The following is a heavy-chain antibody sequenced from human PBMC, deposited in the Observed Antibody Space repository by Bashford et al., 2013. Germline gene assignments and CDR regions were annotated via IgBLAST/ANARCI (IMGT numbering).Heavy chain of an antibody. Sequence: GGSLRLSCAASGFTFSLYGIHWVRQAPGKGLEWVAVMSYDGVDKYYADSVKGRFTISRDNSKNTLYLQMNSLRPEDTAMYYCAKGLTPVTTADASDIWGQGTMVTVSS. V-gene: IGHV3-30*19. CDR3: AKGLTPVTTADASDI. D-gene: IGHD4-17*01. CDR1: GFTFSLYG. CDR2: MSYDGVDK. J-gene: IGHJ3*02.